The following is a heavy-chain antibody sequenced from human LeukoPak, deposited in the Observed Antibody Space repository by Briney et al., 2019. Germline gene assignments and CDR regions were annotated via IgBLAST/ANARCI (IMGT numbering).Heavy chain of an antibody. Sequence: KPSETLSLTCTVSDGSISPYYWSWIRQSPGKGLEWIGYIYDYASTSYNPSLHSRVSISMDTSKNQFSLQLTSVTAADTAIYFCARHSMRQRASIYWYFDLWGRGILVSVSS. D-gene: IGHD6-25*01. CDR2: IYDYAST. J-gene: IGHJ2*01. V-gene: IGHV4-59*08. CDR3: ARHSMRQRASIYWYFDL. CDR1: DGSISPYY.